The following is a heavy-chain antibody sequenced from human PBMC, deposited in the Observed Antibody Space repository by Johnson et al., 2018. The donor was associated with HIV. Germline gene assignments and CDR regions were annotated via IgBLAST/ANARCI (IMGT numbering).Heavy chain of an antibody. CDR1: GFTVRNNY. J-gene: IGHJ3*02. V-gene: IGHV3-53*01. Sequence: VQLVESGGGLIQPGGSLRLSRAASGFTVRNNYMSWVRQAPGKGLEWVAVIYSGGSTYYADSVKGRFTISRDNSKNTLYLQMNSLRAEDTAVYYCARACRDGYTCDAFDIWGQGTMVTVSS. D-gene: IGHD5-24*01. CDR3: ARACRDGYTCDAFDI. CDR2: IYSGGST.